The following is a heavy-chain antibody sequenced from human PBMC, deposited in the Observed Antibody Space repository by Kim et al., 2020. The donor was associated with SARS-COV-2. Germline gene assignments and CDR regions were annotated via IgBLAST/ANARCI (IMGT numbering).Heavy chain of an antibody. V-gene: IGHV3-7*01. CDR2: IKQDDSEI. CDR1: GFTFSDYW. J-gene: IGHJ4*02. Sequence: GGSLRLSCAASGFTFSDYWMTWVRQAPGKGLEWVANIKQDDSEIYYVDSVKGRFTISRDNAKNSVYLQMNSLRADDTALYYCARSLGFLPDYLGQGTRVT. D-gene: IGHD3-10*01. CDR3: ARSLGFLPDY.